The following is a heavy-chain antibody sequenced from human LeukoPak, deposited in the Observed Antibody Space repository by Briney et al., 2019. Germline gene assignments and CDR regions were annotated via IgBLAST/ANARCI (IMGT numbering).Heavy chain of an antibody. J-gene: IGHJ4*02. Sequence: SSETLSLTCAVYGGSLSGYYWSWIRQPPGKGLEWIGEINHSGSTNYNPSLKSRVTISVDTSKNQTSLKLSSVTAADTAVYYCARDISYSYGYSTFDYWGQGTLVTVSS. CDR3: ARDISYSYGYSTFDY. V-gene: IGHV4-34*01. CDR1: GGSLSGYY. D-gene: IGHD5-18*01. CDR2: INHSGST.